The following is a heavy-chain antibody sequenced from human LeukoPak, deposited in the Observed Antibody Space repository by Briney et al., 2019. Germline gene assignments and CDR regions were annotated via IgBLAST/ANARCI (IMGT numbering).Heavy chain of an antibody. Sequence: GGSLRLSCAASGFTFSSYSMNWVRQAPGKGLEWVSSISSSSSYIYYADSVKGRFAISRDNAKNSLYLQMNSLRAEDTAVYYCARVTGDYGGNSADYWGQGTLVTVSS. CDR1: GFTFSSYS. J-gene: IGHJ4*02. CDR2: ISSSSSYI. CDR3: ARVTGDYGGNSADY. D-gene: IGHD4-23*01. V-gene: IGHV3-21*01.